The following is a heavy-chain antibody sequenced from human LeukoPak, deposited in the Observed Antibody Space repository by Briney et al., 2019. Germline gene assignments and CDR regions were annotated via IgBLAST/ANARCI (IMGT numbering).Heavy chain of an antibody. V-gene: IGHV4-59*08. CDR2: IYYGGST. Sequence: SETLSLTWTVSGGSISGYYWSWIRQPPGKGRGWVGYIYYGGSTNYNPSLKSRVLISVDKSSNQSSLNRNTVNAAAPPVIYCGRHSGWYENGMDVWGQGTTVTVSS. J-gene: IGHJ6*02. D-gene: IGHD6-19*01. CDR3: GRHSGWYENGMDV. CDR1: GGSISGYY.